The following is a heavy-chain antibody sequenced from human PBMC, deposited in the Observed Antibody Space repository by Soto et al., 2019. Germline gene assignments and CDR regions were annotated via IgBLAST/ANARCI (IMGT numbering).Heavy chain of an antibody. CDR1: GFTFSSYS. D-gene: IGHD4-17*01. Sequence: EVQLVESGGGLVKPGGSLRLSCAASGFTFSSYSMNWVRQAPGKGLEWVSSISSSSSYIYYADSVKGRFTISRDNAKNSLYLQMNSLRAEDTAVYYCARALDYGDYSYWYFDLWGRGTLVTVSS. CDR3: ARALDYGDYSYWYFDL. CDR2: ISSSSSYI. V-gene: IGHV3-21*01. J-gene: IGHJ2*01.